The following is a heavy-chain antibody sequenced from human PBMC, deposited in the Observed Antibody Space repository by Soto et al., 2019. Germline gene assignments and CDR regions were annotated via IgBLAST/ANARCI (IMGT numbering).Heavy chain of an antibody. J-gene: IGHJ6*02. CDR3: ARDRGDRSDYYYGVDV. CDR2: IYYTGST. D-gene: IGHD3-10*01. Sequence: SETLSLTCTVSGGSISPYYWSWVRQPPGKGLEWIGYIYYTGSTNYNPSLKSRVTVSVDTSKNQFSLKLTSVTAADTAVYYCARDRGDRSDYYYGVDVWGQGTTVTV. V-gene: IGHV4-59*01. CDR1: GGSISPYY.